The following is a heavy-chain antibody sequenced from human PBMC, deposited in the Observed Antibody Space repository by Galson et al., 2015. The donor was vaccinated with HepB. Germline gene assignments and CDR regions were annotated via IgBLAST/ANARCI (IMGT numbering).Heavy chain of an antibody. J-gene: IGHJ6*03. Sequence: SVKVSCKASGGTFSSYAISWVRQAPGQGLEWMGGIIPILGIANYAQKFQGRVTITADKSTSIAYMELSSLRSEDTAVYYCARESQSDSGYDYHYYYYMDVWGKGTTVTVSS. D-gene: IGHD5-12*01. CDR3: ARESQSDSGYDYHYYYYMDV. CDR2: IIPILGIA. CDR1: GGTFSSYA. V-gene: IGHV1-69*10.